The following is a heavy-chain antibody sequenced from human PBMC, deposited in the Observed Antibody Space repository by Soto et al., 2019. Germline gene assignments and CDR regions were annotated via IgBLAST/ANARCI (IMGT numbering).Heavy chain of an antibody. V-gene: IGHV5-10-1*01. J-gene: IGHJ6*02. Sequence: GESLKISCKGSGYSFTSYWISWVRQMPGKGLEWMGRIDPSDSYTNYSPSFQGHVTISADKSISTAYLQWSSLKASDTAMYYCAVPYYDSSGSHYYYYYGMDVWGQGTTVTVSS. CDR1: GYSFTSYW. CDR2: IDPSDSYT. D-gene: IGHD3-22*01. CDR3: AVPYYDSSGSHYYYYYGMDV.